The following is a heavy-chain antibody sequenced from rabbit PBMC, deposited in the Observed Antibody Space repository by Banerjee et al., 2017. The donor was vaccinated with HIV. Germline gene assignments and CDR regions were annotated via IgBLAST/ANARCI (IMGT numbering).Heavy chain of an antibody. V-gene: IGHV1S40*01. CDR2: IDTGDGNT. CDR3: ARSHGGSQYYALYL. CDR1: GFSFSSDYD. D-gene: IGHD4-2*01. Sequence: SLEESGGDLVKPVASLTLTCTASGFSFSSDYDMCWVRQAPGKGLEWIACIDTGDGNTYYASWAKGRFTVSKASSTTVTLQMTRLTAADTATYFCARSHGGSQYYALYLWGQGTLVTVS. J-gene: IGHJ3*01.